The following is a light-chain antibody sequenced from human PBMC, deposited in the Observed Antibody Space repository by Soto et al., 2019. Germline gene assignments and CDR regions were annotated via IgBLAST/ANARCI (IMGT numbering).Light chain of an antibody. CDR3: QKYHSAPYT. Sequence: DIQMTQSPSSLSTSFGDRVTIACRASQGIGNYLAWYQQKPGKAPKLLIYAASTLHSGVPSRFSGSGSGTDFALTISGLQPEDVATYYCQKYHSAPYTFGPGTKVDIK. CDR2: AAS. CDR1: QGIGNY. V-gene: IGKV1-27*01. J-gene: IGKJ3*01.